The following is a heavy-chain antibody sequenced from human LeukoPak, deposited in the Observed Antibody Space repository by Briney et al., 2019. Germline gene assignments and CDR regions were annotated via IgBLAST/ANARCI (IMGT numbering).Heavy chain of an antibody. CDR3: AKPWFGESAHFDY. D-gene: IGHD3-10*01. J-gene: IGHJ4*02. CDR1: GFTFSSYA. Sequence: GGSQRLSCAASGFTFSSYAMSWVRQAPGKGLEWVSAISGSGGSTYYADSVKGRITMSRDNSKDTLHLQMNSLRAADTAVYYCAKPWFGESAHFDYWGQGTLVTVSA. CDR2: ISGSGGST. V-gene: IGHV3-23*01.